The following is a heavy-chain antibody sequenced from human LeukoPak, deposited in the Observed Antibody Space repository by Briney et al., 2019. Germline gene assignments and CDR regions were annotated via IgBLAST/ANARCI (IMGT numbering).Heavy chain of an antibody. D-gene: IGHD1-14*01. CDR2: IFHSGST. V-gene: IGHV4-39*07. Sequence: SETLSLTCTVSGGSISSSDYDWGWIRQPPGKGLEWIGSIFHSGSTYYNPSLKSRVTISVDTSKNQFSLKLSSVTAADTAVYYCARDKPRIDYWGQGTLVTVSS. CDR1: GGSISSSDYD. CDR3: ARDKPRIDY. J-gene: IGHJ4*02.